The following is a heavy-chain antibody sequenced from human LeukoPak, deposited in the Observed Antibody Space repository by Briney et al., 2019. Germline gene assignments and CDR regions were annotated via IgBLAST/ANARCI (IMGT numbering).Heavy chain of an antibody. V-gene: IGHV3-7*01. J-gene: IGHJ4*02. D-gene: IGHD1-26*01. CDR1: GFSLSNYW. CDR2: IKLDGSEK. Sequence: PGGSLRLSCSASGFSLSNYWISWVRQAPGKGLGWVANIKLDGSEKYYVNSVKGRFTISRDNAKNSLNLQMNSLRAEDTAVYYCARETRGSYVPGLDSWGQGTLVTVSS. CDR3: ARETRGSYVPGLDS.